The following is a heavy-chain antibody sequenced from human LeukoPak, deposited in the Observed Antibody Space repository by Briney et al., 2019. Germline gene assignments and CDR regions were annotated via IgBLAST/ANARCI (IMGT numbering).Heavy chain of an antibody. Sequence: GGSLRLSCAASGFTFSSYAMSWVHQAPGKGLEWVSAISCSGGSTYYADSVKGRFTISRDNSKNTLYLQMNSLRAEDTAVYYCAKAPPRQLVLLDLWGRGTLVTVSS. J-gene: IGHJ2*01. CDR2: ISCSGGST. CDR3: AKAPPRQLVLLDL. V-gene: IGHV3-23*01. CDR1: GFTFSSYA. D-gene: IGHD6-13*01.